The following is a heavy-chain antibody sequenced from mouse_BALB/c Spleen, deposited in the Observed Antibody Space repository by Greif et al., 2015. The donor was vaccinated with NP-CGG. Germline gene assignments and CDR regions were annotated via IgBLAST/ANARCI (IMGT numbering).Heavy chain of an antibody. CDR1: GFTFSSYA. CDR3: ARGRGYYAYYFDY. J-gene: IGHJ2*01. V-gene: IGHV5-6-5*01. CDR2: ISSGGST. Sequence: EVKLMESGGGLVKPGGSLKLSCAASGFTFSSYAMSWVRQTPEKRLEWVASISSGGSTYYPDSVKGRFTISRDNARNILYLQMSSLRSEDTAMYYCARGRGYYAYYFDYWGQGTTLTVSS. D-gene: IGHD2-3*01.